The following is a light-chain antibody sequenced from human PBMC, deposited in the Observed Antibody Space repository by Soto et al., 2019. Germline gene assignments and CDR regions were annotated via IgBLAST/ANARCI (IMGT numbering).Light chain of an antibody. Sequence: IQLTQSPSSLSASVGDSVTITCRASQGISSFLAWYQQKPGKAPKLLIYAASTLQSGVPSRFSGGGSGTDFTLTIGRLEPEDFAVYYCHQYSNSLGPFGQGTKVDIK. V-gene: IGKV1-9*01. CDR1: QGISSF. CDR3: HQYSNSLGP. J-gene: IGKJ1*01. CDR2: AAS.